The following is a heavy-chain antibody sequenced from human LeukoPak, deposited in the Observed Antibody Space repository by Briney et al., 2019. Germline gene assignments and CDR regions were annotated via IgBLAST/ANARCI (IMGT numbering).Heavy chain of an antibody. J-gene: IGHJ4*02. CDR1: GFTFSSYG. CDR3: AKEYYYGSGSQGYYFDY. V-gene: IGHV3-30*18. D-gene: IGHD3-10*01. Sequence: HPGGSLRLSCAASGFTFSSYGLHWVRQAPGKGLEWVAVISYDGSNKYYADSVKGRFTISRDNYKNTLYLKMNSLRAEDTAEYHCAKEYYYGSGSQGYYFDYWGQGTLVTVSS. CDR2: ISYDGSNK.